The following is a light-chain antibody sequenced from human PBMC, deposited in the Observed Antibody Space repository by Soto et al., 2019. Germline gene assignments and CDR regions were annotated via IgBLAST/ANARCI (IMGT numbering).Light chain of an antibody. CDR3: QQYNDWPLT. Sequence: VITQSPVTLSVSPGERVTLSCRASQSVSSNLAWYQQKPGQAPSLLIYGAFTRATGIPARFSGTGSGTELTLTISSLQSEDFELYYCQQYNDWPLTFGQGTKVDIK. J-gene: IGKJ1*01. V-gene: IGKV3-15*01. CDR1: QSVSSN. CDR2: GAF.